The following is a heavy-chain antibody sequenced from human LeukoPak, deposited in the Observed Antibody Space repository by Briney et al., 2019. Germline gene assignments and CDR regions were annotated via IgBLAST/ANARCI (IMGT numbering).Heavy chain of an antibody. J-gene: IGHJ4*02. V-gene: IGHV1-18*01. D-gene: IGHD5-12*01. CDR2: ISAYNGNT. CDR1: GYTFTSYG. Sequence: ASVKVSCKASGYTFTSYGISWVRQAPGQGLEWMGWISAYNGNTNYAQKLQGRVTMTTDTSTSTAYMELRSLRSDDTAVYYCARALKEDIVATTEDHWGQGTLVTVSS. CDR3: ARALKEDIVATTEDH.